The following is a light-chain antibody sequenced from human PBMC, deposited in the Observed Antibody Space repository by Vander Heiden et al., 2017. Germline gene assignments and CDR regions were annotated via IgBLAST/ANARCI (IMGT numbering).Light chain of an antibody. J-gene: IGLJ3*02. CDR1: SSNIGAGYD. CDR2: GNS. Sequence: QSVLTQPPSVSGAPGQRVTISCTGSSSNIGAGYDVHWYQQLPGTAPKLLIYGNSNRPSGVPDRFSGSKSGTSASLAITGLQAEDEADYYCQSYDSSLSGNWVFSGGTKLTVL. V-gene: IGLV1-40*01. CDR3: QSYDSSLSGNWV.